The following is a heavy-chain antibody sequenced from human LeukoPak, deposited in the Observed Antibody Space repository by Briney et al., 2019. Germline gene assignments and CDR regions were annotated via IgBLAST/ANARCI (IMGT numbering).Heavy chain of an antibody. D-gene: IGHD2-2*01. Sequence: GGSLRLSCAASGFTFSSYAMHWVRQAPGKGLEWVAVISYDGSNKYYADSVKGRFTIPRDNSKNTLYLQMNSLRAEDTAVYYCATPPQYCSSTSCYLHLQHWGQGTLVTVSS. CDR3: ATPPQYCSSTSCYLHLQH. CDR2: ISYDGSNK. CDR1: GFTFSSYA. J-gene: IGHJ1*01. V-gene: IGHV3-30-3*01.